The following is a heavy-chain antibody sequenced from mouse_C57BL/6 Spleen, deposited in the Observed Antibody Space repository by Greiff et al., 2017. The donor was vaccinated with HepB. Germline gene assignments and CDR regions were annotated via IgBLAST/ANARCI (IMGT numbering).Heavy chain of an antibody. CDR3: TGLSRGFAY. V-gene: IGHV6-3*01. CDR1: GFTFSNYW. J-gene: IGHJ3*01. Sequence: EVMLVESGGGLVQPGGSMKLSCVASGFTFSNYWMNWVRQSPEKGLEWVAQIRLKSDNYATHYAESVKGRFTISRDDSKSSVYLQMNNLRAEDTGIYYGTGLSRGFAYWGQGTLVTVSA. D-gene: IGHD3-1*01. CDR2: IRLKSDNYAT.